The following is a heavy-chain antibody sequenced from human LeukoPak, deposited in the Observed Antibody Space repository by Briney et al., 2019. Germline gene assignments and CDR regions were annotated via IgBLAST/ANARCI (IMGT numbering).Heavy chain of an antibody. Sequence: QPGGSLRLSCAASGFTFSSSDMNWVRQAPGKGLEWVSAISISGDDTYYAESVKGRFTISRDNSKNTLYLRMNSLRAEDTAVYFCANTDWGTYLVGFDYWGQGTLVTVSS. CDR3: ANTDWGTYLVGFDY. J-gene: IGHJ4*02. CDR2: ISISGDDT. V-gene: IGHV3-23*01. D-gene: IGHD3-16*01. CDR1: GFTFSSSD.